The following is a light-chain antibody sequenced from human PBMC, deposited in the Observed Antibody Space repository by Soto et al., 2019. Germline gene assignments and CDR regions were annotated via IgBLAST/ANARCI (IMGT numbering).Light chain of an antibody. CDR3: MQATQYRPYT. Sequence: DLVLTQTPLSSPVTLGQPASTSCRSSQSLVHSDGNTYLSWFHQRPGQPPRLLIDKVSNRFSGVPDRFSGSGAGTDFTLKISRVEAEDVGIYFCMQATQYRPYTFGQGTKLEIK. V-gene: IGKV2-24*01. CDR2: KVS. CDR1: QSLVHSDGNTY. J-gene: IGKJ2*01.